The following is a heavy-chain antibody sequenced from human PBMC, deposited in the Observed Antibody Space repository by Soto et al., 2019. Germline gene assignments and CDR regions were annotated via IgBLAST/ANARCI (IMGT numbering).Heavy chain of an antibody. CDR2: ISAYNGNT. CDR3: ARAIVVVPAAAYYYGMDV. CDR1: GYTFTSYG. V-gene: IGHV1-18*01. J-gene: IGHJ6*02. Sequence: QVQLVQSGAEVKKPGASVKVSCKASGYTFTSYGISWVRQAPGQGLEWMGWISAYNGNTNYAQKLQGRVTMTTDPSTSTAYMELRSLRSDDTAVYYCARAIVVVPAAAYYYGMDVWGQGTTVTVSS. D-gene: IGHD2-2*01.